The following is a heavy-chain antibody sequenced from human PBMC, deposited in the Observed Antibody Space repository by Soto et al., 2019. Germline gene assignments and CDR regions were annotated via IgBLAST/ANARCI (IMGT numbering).Heavy chain of an antibody. Sequence: QVQLVQSGAEVKKPGSSVKVSCKASGGTFGSYAITWVRRAPGQVLEWLGGIIPILNSPAYAQKFQARVVITADEITNTAYMELNSLRFDDTAVYYCAREAPYCTSATCPKFYDMDVWGQGTTVTVAS. CDR3: AREAPYCTSATCPKFYDMDV. D-gene: IGHD2-2*01. CDR1: GGTFGSYA. J-gene: IGHJ6*02. CDR2: IIPILNSP. V-gene: IGHV1-69*01.